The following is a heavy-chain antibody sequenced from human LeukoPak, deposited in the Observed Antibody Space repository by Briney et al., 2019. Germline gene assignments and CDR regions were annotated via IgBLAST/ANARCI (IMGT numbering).Heavy chain of an antibody. J-gene: IGHJ4*02. CDR3: ARGQDYYGSGSSYYFDY. Sequence: SETLSLTCAVYGGSFSGYYWSWIRQHPGKGLECVGEINHSGSTNYNSSLKSRVTISVDTSKTQFSLRLSSVTAADTAVYYCARGQDYYGSGSSYYFDYWGQGTLVTVSS. V-gene: IGHV4-34*01. CDR2: INHSGST. D-gene: IGHD3-10*01. CDR1: GGSFSGYY.